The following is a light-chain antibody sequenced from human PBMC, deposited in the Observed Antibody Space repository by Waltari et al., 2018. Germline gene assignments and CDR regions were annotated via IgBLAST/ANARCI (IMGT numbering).Light chain of an antibody. CDR1: QNVYTN. Sequence: EIVMTQSPATLSVSPGERATLSCRASQNVYTNLAWYQQKPGQAPRLLIYGASTRATDSPARFSGSGSGTEFTLTISSLESEDFAIFYFQQYMNWPRTFGQGTKVEIK. J-gene: IGKJ1*01. V-gene: IGKV3-15*01. CDR3: QQYMNWPRT. CDR2: GAS.